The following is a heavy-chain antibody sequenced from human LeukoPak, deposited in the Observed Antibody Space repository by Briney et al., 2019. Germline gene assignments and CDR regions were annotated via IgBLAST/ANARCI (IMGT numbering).Heavy chain of an antibody. CDR3: ARGREIHGGSDTKLDDY. CDR1: GYSFTDYY. J-gene: IGHJ4*02. D-gene: IGHD3-10*01. V-gene: IGHV1-2*02. CDR2: ISPRSGDT. Sequence: SVTVSCKASGYSFTDYYMHWVRQAPGQGLEWMGWISPRSGDTSYAQKFQGRVTMTRDTSINTVDMDLSGLTSDDTAVFYCARGREIHGGSDTKLDDYWGQGTLFSVSS.